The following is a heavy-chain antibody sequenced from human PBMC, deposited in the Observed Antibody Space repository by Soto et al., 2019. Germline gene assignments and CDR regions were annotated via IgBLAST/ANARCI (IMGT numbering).Heavy chain of an antibody. Sequence: QVQLVQSGAEVKKPGASVKVSCKASGYTFTDYYMHWVRQAPGQGLEWMGWINPNSGGTNYAQKFQGRDTTTRDTSISTAYMELNRLRSDDTAVYYCARDQSPSSGWPGMDVWGQGTTVTVSS. CDR3: ARDQSPSSGWPGMDV. J-gene: IGHJ6*02. V-gene: IGHV1-2*02. D-gene: IGHD6-19*01. CDR1: GYTFTDYY. CDR2: INPNSGGT.